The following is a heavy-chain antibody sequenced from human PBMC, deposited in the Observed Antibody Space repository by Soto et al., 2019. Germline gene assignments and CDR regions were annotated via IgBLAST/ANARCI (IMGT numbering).Heavy chain of an antibody. J-gene: IGHJ4*02. CDR2: ISAYNGNT. CDR1: GYTFTSYG. CDR3: ARWLLSGYDYVDY. D-gene: IGHD5-12*01. V-gene: IGHV1-18*01. Sequence: GASVKISCNAAGYTFTSYGISWVRQAPGQGLEWMGWISAYNGNTNYAQKLQGRVTMTTVTSTSTAYMELRSLRSDVTAVYYCARWLLSGYDYVDYWGQGTLVTVSS.